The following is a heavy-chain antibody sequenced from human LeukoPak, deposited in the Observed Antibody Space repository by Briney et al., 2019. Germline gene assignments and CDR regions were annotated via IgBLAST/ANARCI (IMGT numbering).Heavy chain of an antibody. J-gene: IGHJ3*02. CDR2: INPSGGST. V-gene: IGHV1-46*01. CDR3: ARGDIVVVPEKGAFDI. CDR1: GYTFTGYD. Sequence: ASVKVSCKASGYTFTGYDMHWVRQAPGQGLECMGIINPSGGSTSYAQKFQGSVTMTRDMSTSTVYMELSSLRSEDTAVYYCARGDIVVVPEKGAFDIWGQGTMVTVSS. D-gene: IGHD2-2*01.